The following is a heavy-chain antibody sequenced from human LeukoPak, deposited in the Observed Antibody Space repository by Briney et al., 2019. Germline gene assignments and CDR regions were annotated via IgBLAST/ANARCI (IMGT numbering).Heavy chain of an antibody. V-gene: IGHV4-39*02. D-gene: IGHD1-26*01. CDR1: GGSISSSSFY. J-gene: IGHJ4*02. CDR3: ARETSGSSIDY. CDR2: IYYNGDT. Sequence: SETLSLTCTVSGGSISSSSFYWGWIRQPPGKGLEWIGSIYYNGDTFYSPSLKNRVTISIDTSKNQFSLNLRSVTAADTAVYYCARETSGSSIDYWGQGTLVTVSS.